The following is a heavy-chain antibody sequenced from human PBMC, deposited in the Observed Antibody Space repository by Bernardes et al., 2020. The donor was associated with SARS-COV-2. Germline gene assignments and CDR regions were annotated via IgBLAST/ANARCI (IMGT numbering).Heavy chain of an antibody. J-gene: IGHJ3*02. Sequence: ASVKVSCKASGYTFTGYYMHWVRQAPGQGLKWMGWINPNSGGTNYAQKFQGRVTMTRDTSISTAYMELSRLRSDDTAVYYCARDREYSYGYGDAFDIWGQGTMVTVSS. D-gene: IGHD5-18*01. CDR3: ARDREYSYGYGDAFDI. CDR1: GYTFTGYY. V-gene: IGHV1-2*02. CDR2: INPNSGGT.